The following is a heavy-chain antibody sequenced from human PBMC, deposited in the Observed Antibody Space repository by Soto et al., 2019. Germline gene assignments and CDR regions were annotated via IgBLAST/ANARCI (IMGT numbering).Heavy chain of an antibody. J-gene: IGHJ3*01. CDR3: ARDLSGDYGALDA. CDR2: IWYDGSNK. V-gene: IGHV3-33*01. CDR1: GFTFSSYG. Sequence: QVQLVESGGGVVQPGRSLRLSCAPSGFTFSSYGMHWARQAPGKGLEWVAVIWYDGSNKVHADSVKGRFTISRDNSKNTFYLQMNSLRAEDTAVYYCARDLSGDYGALDAWGQGTMVTVSS. D-gene: IGHD4-17*01.